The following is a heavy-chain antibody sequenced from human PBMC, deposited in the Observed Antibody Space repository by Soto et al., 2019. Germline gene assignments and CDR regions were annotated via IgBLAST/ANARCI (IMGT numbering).Heavy chain of an antibody. D-gene: IGHD5-18*01. CDR2: ISSSSSYI. CDR1: GFTFSSYS. V-gene: IGHV3-21*01. CDR3: ARYRPRGYSYGANYYYGMDV. Sequence: GGSLRLSCAASGFTFSSYSMNWVRQAPGKGLEWVSSISSSSSYIYYADSVKGRFTISRDNAKNSLYLQMNSLRAEDTAVYYCARYRPRGYSYGANYYYGMDVWGQGTTVTV. J-gene: IGHJ6*02.